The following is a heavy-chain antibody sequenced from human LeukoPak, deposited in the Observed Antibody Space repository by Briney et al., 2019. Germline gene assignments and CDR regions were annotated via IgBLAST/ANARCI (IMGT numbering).Heavy chain of an antibody. CDR3: ARDSRGSGSYQGVDV. V-gene: IGHV1-3*01. Sequence: ASVKVSCKPSGYTFTNYAMHWVCQAPGQRLEWMGWINGGKGDTKYSQKFQGRVTFTRDTYASTVYMELSSLTFEDTAVYYCARDSRGSGSYQGVDVWGKGTTVTVSS. D-gene: IGHD3-10*01. CDR2: INGGKGDT. CDR1: GYTFTNYA. J-gene: IGHJ6*04.